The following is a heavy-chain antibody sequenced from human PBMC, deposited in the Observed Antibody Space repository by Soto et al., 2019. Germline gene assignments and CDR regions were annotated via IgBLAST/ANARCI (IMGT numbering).Heavy chain of an antibody. Sequence: GGSLRLSCAASGFTVSSNYMSWVRQAPGKGLEWVSVIYSGGSTYYADSVKGRFTISRDNSKNTLYLQMNSLRAEDTAVYYCARLGFGELLRYYYYYGMDVWGQGTTVTVSS. J-gene: IGHJ6*02. CDR1: GFTVSSNY. V-gene: IGHV3-53*01. CDR3: ARLGFGELLRYYYYYGMDV. CDR2: IYSGGST. D-gene: IGHD3-10*01.